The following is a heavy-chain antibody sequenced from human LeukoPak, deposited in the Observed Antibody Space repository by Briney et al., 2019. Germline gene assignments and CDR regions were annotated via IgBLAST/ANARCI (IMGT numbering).Heavy chain of an antibody. CDR2: IRYDGSNK. V-gene: IGHV3-30*02. Sequence: GGSLRLSCAASGFTFSIYGMHWVRQAPGKGLEWVAFIRYDGSNKYYADSVKGRFTISRDNSKNTLYLQMNSLRAEDTAVYYCAKEWLLRGYYTIDYWGQGTLVTVSS. CDR1: GFTFSIYG. D-gene: IGHD3-3*01. CDR3: AKEWLLRGYYTIDY. J-gene: IGHJ4*02.